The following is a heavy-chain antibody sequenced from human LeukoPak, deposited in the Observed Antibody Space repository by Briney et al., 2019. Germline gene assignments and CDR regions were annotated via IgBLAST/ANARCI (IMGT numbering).Heavy chain of an antibody. CDR3: ARGRGSYYNRFDY. Sequence: ASVKVSCKASGYTFTGYYMHWVRQAPGQGLEGMGWINPNSGGTNYAQKFQGRVTITADKFKSTAYMELSSLRSEDTAVYYCARGRGSYYNRFDYWGQGTLVTVSS. CDR2: INPNSGGT. D-gene: IGHD3-10*01. CDR1: GYTFTGYY. V-gene: IGHV1-2*02. J-gene: IGHJ4*02.